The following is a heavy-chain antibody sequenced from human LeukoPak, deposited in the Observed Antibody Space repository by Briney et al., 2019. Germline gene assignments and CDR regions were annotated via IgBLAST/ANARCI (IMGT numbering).Heavy chain of an antibody. V-gene: IGHV3-23*01. D-gene: IGHD3-9*01. CDR2: ISGSGGST. Sequence: GGSLRLSCAASGFTLSSYAMSWVRQAPGKGLEWVSAISGSGGSTYYADSVKGRFTISRDNSKNTLYLQMNSLRAEDTAVYYCAKELTDILTGYDYFDYWGQGTLVTVSS. CDR3: AKELTDILTGYDYFDY. J-gene: IGHJ4*02. CDR1: GFTLSSYA.